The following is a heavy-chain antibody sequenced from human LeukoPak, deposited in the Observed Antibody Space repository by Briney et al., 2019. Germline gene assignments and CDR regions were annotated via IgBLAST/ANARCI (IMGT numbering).Heavy chain of an antibody. Sequence: PGGSLRLSCAASGFTVSSXXXXWVRQAPGXXXXXXXXXXXXXXXYYADSVKGRFTISRDNSKNTLYLQMNSLRAEDTAVYYCAXENQMIVVVITTPLPYYYGMDVWGQGTTVTVSS. V-gene: IGHV3-66*01. J-gene: IGHJ6*02. CDR3: AXENQMIVVVITTPLPYYYGMDV. CDR2: XXXXXXX. D-gene: IGHD3-22*01. CDR1: GFTVSSXX.